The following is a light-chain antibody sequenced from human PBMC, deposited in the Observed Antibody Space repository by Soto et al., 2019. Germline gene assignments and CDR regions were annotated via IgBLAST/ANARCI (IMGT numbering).Light chain of an antibody. CDR2: AAS. Sequence: DIQMTQSPSSLSASVGDRVTITCRASQSMSTYLNWYQQNPGKAPKLLIYAASSLQSGVPSRFSGSGSGTDFTLTISSLQPEDFATYYCQQTYNTPPTFGQGTNVEMK. CDR1: QSMSTY. CDR3: QQTYNTPPT. J-gene: IGKJ1*01. V-gene: IGKV1-39*01.